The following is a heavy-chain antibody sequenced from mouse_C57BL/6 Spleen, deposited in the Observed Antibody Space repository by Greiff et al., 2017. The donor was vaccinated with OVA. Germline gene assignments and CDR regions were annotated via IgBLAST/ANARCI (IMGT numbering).Heavy chain of an antibody. CDR3: AIVTGTKDYAMDY. Sequence: VQRVESGPGLVQPSQSLSITCTVSGFSLTSYGVHWVRQSPGKGLEWLGVIWRGGSTDYNAAFMSRLSITKDNSKSQVFFKMNSLQADDTAIYYCAIVTGTKDYAMDYWGQGTSVTVSS. D-gene: IGHD4-1*01. CDR1: GFSLTSYG. V-gene: IGHV2-5*01. CDR2: IWRGGST. J-gene: IGHJ4*01.